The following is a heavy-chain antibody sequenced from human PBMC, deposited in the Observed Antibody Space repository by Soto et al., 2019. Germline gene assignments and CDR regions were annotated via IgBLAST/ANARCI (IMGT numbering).Heavy chain of an antibody. Sequence: ASETLSLTCTVSGGSISSGDYYWSWIRQPPGKGLEWIGHIYYSGTTYHNPSLQSRVSMSIDTSKNQFSLNLSSVTAADTAVYYCARVGSGYYGSGTYPYGLDVWGQGTTVTVSS. CDR1: GGSISSGDYY. V-gene: IGHV4-30-4*01. CDR2: IYYSGTT. CDR3: ARVGSGYYGSGTYPYGLDV. J-gene: IGHJ6*02. D-gene: IGHD3-10*01.